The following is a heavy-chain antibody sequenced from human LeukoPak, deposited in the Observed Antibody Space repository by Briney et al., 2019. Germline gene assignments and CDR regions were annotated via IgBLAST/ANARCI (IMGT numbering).Heavy chain of an antibody. J-gene: IGHJ4*02. V-gene: IGHV3-74*01. CDR1: GYSFSSFW. CDR3: ARDTAVGRLGDY. D-gene: IGHD6-13*01. Sequence: GGSLRLSCEGSGYSFSSFWMHWVRQAPGEGLVWVSRLNEDGGITNYADFAKGRFTISRDDSKNTLYLQMNSLRAEDTAIYYCARDTAVGRLGDYWGQGTLVTVSS. CDR2: LNEDGGIT.